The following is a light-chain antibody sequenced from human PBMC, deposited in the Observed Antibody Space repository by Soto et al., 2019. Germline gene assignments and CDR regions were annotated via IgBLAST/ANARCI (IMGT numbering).Light chain of an antibody. CDR2: DVS. V-gene: IGLV2-14*01. J-gene: IGLJ2*01. CDR3: SSYTSSSLVV. CDR1: SSDVGGYNY. Sequence: QSALTQPASVSGSPGQSITISCTGTSSDVGGYNYVSWYQQHPGKAPKLMIYDVSNRPSGVSNRFSGSKSGNTASLTISGLQAEDEADYYCSSYTSSSLVVFGGGTKDTVL.